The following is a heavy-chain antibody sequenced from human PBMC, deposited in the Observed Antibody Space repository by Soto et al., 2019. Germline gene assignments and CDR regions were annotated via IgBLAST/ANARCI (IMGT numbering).Heavy chain of an antibody. D-gene: IGHD3-10*01. CDR2: ISGSGGST. J-gene: IGHJ6*02. CDR1: GFTFSTYA. CDR3: QLLWYGVLVYGMDV. Sequence: GGSLRLSCAASGFTFSTYAMAWVRQAPGKGLEWVSVISGSGGSTYYADSVKGRFTISRDNSKNTLYVQMNSLRAEDTAVHYCQLLWYGVLVYGMDVWGQGTTVTVSS. V-gene: IGHV3-23*01.